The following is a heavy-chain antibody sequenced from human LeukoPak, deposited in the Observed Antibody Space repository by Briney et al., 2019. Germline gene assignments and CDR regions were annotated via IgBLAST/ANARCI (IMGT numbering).Heavy chain of an antibody. V-gene: IGHV1-18*01. J-gene: IGHJ6*02. CDR2: ISAYNGNT. D-gene: IGHD3-3*01. Sequence: GASVKASCKASGYTFTSYGISWVRQAPGQGLEWMGWISAYNGNTNYAQKLQGRVTMTTDTSTSTAYMELRSLRSDDTAVYYCARDRLAYYDFWSGYSVYYYYGMDVWGQGTTVTVSS. CDR3: ARDRLAYYDFWSGYSVYYYYGMDV. CDR1: GYTFTSYG.